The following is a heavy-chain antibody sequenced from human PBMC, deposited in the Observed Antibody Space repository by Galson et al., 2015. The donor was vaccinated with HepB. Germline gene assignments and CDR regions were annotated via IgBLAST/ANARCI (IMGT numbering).Heavy chain of an antibody. CDR2: ISANGGSR. J-gene: IGHJ5*02. CDR1: GFTFGSTA. V-gene: IGHV3-23*01. Sequence: SLRLSCAASGFTFGSTAMTWVRQAPGKGLEWVSGISANGGSRFYADSVKGRFTISRDNSKNTLSFQMNSLRAEDTAVYYCAKGYGLFDLWGQGTLVTVSS. D-gene: IGHD4-17*01. CDR3: AKGYGLFDL.